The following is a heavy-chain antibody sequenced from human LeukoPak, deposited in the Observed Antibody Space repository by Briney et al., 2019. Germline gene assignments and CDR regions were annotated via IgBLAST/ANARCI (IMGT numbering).Heavy chain of an antibody. Sequence: SETLSLTCAVYGGSFSGYYWSWIRQPPEKGLEWIGEINHSGSTNYNPSLKSRVTISVDTSKNQFSLKLSSVTAADTAVYYCARGIPRQYSSSWYNYWGQGTLVTVSS. V-gene: IGHV4-34*01. CDR1: GGSFSGYY. J-gene: IGHJ4*02. CDR2: INHSGST. D-gene: IGHD6-13*01. CDR3: ARGIPRQYSSSWYNY.